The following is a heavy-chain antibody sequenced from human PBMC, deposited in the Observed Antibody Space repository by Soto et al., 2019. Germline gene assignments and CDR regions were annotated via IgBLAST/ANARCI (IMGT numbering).Heavy chain of an antibody. J-gene: IGHJ4*02. V-gene: IGHV1-2*04. D-gene: IGHD2-2*02. CDR2: INPNSGGT. Sequence: ASVKGSCKASGYSFTGYYMHWGRQAPGQGLEWMGWINPNSGGTNYAQKFQGWVTMTRDTSISTAYMELSRLRSDDTAVYYCARGQLLYRNARGDFDYWGQGTLVTVSS. CDR3: ARGQLLYRNARGDFDY. CDR1: GYSFTGYY.